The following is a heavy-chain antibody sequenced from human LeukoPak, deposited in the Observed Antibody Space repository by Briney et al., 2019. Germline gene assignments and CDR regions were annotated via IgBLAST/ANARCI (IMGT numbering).Heavy chain of an antibody. V-gene: IGHV1-8*02. CDR2: MNPNSGNT. CDR3: TRQEQQQNYHYSGMDA. CDR1: GYGFTSYD. Sequence: ASVKLSCNSSGYGFTSYDINLVRQATGQGLELVGLMNPNSGNTGYAQKFQGRVTITRNTAISTAYMDLSSLTSEDTAVHYSTRQEQQQNYHYSGMDAWGHGKTVTLS. D-gene: IGHD6-13*01. J-gene: IGHJ6*01.